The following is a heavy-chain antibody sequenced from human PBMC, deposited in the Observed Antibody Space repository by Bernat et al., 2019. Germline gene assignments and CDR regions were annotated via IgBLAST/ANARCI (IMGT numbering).Heavy chain of an antibody. J-gene: IGHJ4*02. D-gene: IGHD3-10*01. Sequence: EVQLVESGGGLVQPGGSLRLSCAASGFTFSSYSMNWVRQAPGKGLEWVSYISSSSSTRYYADSVKGRFTIPRDNAKNSLCLQMNGLRDEDTAVYYCAKDTRTGLWCRELRGFDPDYWGQGTLVTVSS. CDR1: GFTFSSYS. CDR2: ISSSSSTR. V-gene: IGHV3-48*02. CDR3: AKDTRTGLWCRELRGFDPDY.